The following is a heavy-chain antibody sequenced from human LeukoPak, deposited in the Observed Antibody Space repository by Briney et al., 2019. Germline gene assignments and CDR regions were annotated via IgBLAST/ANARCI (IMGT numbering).Heavy chain of an antibody. CDR1: GFSFSNYW. Sequence: GGSLRLSCAASGFSFSNYWMSWVRQAPGKGLEWVANIKHDGSAKYYVDSVNGRFTISRDNAKKLVYLQMNSLRVEDTAVYYCARHQVSSSWPTGDWFDPWGQGTLVTVSS. CDR2: IKHDGSAK. J-gene: IGHJ5*02. D-gene: IGHD6-13*01. V-gene: IGHV3-7*01. CDR3: ARHQVSSSWPTGDWFDP.